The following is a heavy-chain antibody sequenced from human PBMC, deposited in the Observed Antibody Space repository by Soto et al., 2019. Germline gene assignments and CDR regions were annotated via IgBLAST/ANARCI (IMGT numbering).Heavy chain of an antibody. D-gene: IGHD3-3*01. J-gene: IGHJ5*02. Sequence: QVQLQESGPGLVKPSETLSLTCTVSGGSVSSGSYYWSWIRQPPGKGLEWIGYFYYSGSTNYNPSLKSRVTISVDTSKNQFSLKLSSVTAADTAVYYCARADYDFWTQYNWFDPWGQGTLVTVSS. CDR1: GGSVSSGSYY. CDR3: ARADYDFWTQYNWFDP. CDR2: FYYSGST. V-gene: IGHV4-61*01.